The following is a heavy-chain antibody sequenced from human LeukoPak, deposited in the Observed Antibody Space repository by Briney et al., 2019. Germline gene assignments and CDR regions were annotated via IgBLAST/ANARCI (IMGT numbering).Heavy chain of an antibody. D-gene: IGHD6-13*01. V-gene: IGHV4-30-4*01. CDR1: GGSISSGDYY. CDR3: ARDRPSDSSSWYYYYGMDV. Sequence: SETLSLTCTVSGGSISSGDYYWSWIRQPPGKGLEWIGYIYYSGSTYYNPSLKSRVTISVDTSKNQFSLKLSSVTAADTAVYYCARDRPSDSSSWYYYYGMDVWGKGTTVTVFS. J-gene: IGHJ6*04. CDR2: IYYSGST.